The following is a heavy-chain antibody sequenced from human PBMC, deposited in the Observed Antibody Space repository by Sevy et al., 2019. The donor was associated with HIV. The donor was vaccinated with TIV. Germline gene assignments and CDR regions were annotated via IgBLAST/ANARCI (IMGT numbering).Heavy chain of an antibody. J-gene: IGHJ4*02. V-gene: IGHV3-33*01. D-gene: IGHD3-16*01. CDR1: GFTFSNYA. CDR3: ARYWGRDGHSIDY. CDR2: IWSDGAYQ. Sequence: GGSLRLSCAATGFTFSNYAMHWVHQAPGKGMEWVAIIWSDGAYQYHGDSVKGRFTISRDNSKNTLYLQMNSLRVEDTAVYYCARYWGRDGHSIDYWGQGTLVTVSS.